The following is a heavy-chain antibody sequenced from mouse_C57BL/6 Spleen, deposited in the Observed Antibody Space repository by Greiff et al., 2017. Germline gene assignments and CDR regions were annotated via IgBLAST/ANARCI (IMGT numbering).Heavy chain of an antibody. Sequence: EVQLQESGPGLVKPSQSLSLTCSVTGYSITSGYYWNWIRQFPGNKLEWMGYISYDGSNNYNPSLKNRISITRDTSKNQFFLKLNSVTTEDTATXYCARDYSSSPEAWFAYWGQGTLVTVSA. J-gene: IGHJ3*01. V-gene: IGHV3-6*01. D-gene: IGHD1-1*01. CDR3: ARDYSSSPEAWFAY. CDR1: GYSITSGYY. CDR2: ISYDGSN.